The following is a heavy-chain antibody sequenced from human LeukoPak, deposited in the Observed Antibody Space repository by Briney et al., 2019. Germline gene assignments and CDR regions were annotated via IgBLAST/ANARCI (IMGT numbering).Heavy chain of an antibody. J-gene: IGHJ4*02. D-gene: IGHD6-13*01. V-gene: IGHV3-30*18. CDR1: GFTFSSYG. CDR3: AKGPPGIAAAGRSYFDY. CDR2: ISYDGSNK. Sequence: PGRSLRLSCAASGFTFSSYGMHWVRQAPGKGLEWVAVISYDGSNKYYADSVKGRFTISRDNSKNTLYLQMNSLRAEDTAVYYCAKGPPGIAAAGRSYFDYWGQGTLVTVSS.